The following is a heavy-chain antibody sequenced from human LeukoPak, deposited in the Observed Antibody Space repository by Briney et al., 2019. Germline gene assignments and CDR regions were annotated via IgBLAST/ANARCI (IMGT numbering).Heavy chain of an antibody. CDR2: IYSGGST. CDR3: ASGSGSYRTPYYYMDV. CDR1: GFTVSSNY. D-gene: IGHD3-10*01. Sequence: GGSLRLSCVVSGFTVSSNYMSWVRQAPWKGLEWVSVIYSGGSTYYADSVKGRFTISRDNSKNTLYLQMNSLRAEDTAVYYCASGSGSYRTPYYYMDVWGTGTTVTVSS. J-gene: IGHJ6*03. V-gene: IGHV3-53*01.